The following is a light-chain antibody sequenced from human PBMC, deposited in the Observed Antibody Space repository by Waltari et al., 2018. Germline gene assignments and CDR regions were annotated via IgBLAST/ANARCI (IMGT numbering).Light chain of an antibody. CDR3: QQYGSSPLT. V-gene: IGKV3-20*01. CDR1: QSVSSSS. CDR2: GGS. Sequence: EMVLTQSPGTLSLSPGERATSSCRASQSVSSSSLAWYQQKPGQPPRLLIYGGSRRATGIPDRFGGSGSGTDFTLTISRLEPEDFAVYYCQQYGSSPLTFGQGTRLEIK. J-gene: IGKJ5*01.